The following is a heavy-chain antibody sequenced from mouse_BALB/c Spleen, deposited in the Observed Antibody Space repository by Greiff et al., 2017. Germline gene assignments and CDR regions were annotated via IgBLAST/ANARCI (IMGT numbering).Heavy chain of an antibody. V-gene: IGHV5-9-1*01. Sequence: EVMLVESGGGLVKPGGSLKLSCAASGFTFSSYAMSWVRQTPEKRLEWVATISSGGSYTYYPDSVKGRFTISRDNAKNTLYLQMSSLRSEDTAMYYCARGDSSGYRFAYWGQGTLVTVSA. J-gene: IGHJ3*01. D-gene: IGHD3-2*01. CDR1: GFTFSSYA. CDR2: ISSGGSYT. CDR3: ARGDSSGYRFAY.